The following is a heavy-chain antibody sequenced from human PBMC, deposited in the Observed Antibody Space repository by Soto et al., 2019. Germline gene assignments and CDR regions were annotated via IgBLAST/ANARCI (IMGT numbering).Heavy chain of an antibody. D-gene: IGHD3-22*01. J-gene: IGHJ4*02. CDR1: GGSISIGGYY. CDR2: IYYSGST. CDR3: AMGGDYYDSSGYPQGFDY. V-gene: IGHV4-31*03. Sequence: SETLSLTCTVSGGSISIGGYYWSWIRQHPGKGLEWIGYIYYSGSTYYNPSLKSRVTISVDTSKNQFSLKLSSVTAADTAVYYCAMGGDYYDSSGYPQGFDYWGQGTLVTVSS.